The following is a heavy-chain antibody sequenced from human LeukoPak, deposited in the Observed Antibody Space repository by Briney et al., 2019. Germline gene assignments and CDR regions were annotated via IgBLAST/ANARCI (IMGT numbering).Heavy chain of an antibody. CDR3: ARDESGYYDSSGYYYYGMDV. J-gene: IGHJ6*02. CDR1: GFTVSSNY. Sequence: GGSLRLSCAASGFTVSSNYMSWVRQAPGKGLEWVSVIYSGGSTYYADSVKGRFTISRDNSKNTLYLQMNSLRAEDTAVYYCARDESGYYDSSGYYYYGMDVWGQGTTVTVSS. V-gene: IGHV3-53*01. D-gene: IGHD3-22*01. CDR2: IYSGGST.